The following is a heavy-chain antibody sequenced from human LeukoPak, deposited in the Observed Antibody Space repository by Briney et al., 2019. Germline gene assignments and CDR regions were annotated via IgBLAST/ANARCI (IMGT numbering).Heavy chain of an antibody. Sequence: TGGSLRLSCAASGFTFSSYWMSWVRQAPGKGLEWVANIKQDGSEKYYVDSVKGRFTISRDNAKNSLYLQMNSLRAEDTAVYYCARKHYGSGSYFLDYWGQGTLVTVSS. V-gene: IGHV3-7*03. CDR3: ARKHYGSGSYFLDY. CDR1: GFTFSSYW. CDR2: IKQDGSEK. D-gene: IGHD3-10*01. J-gene: IGHJ4*02.